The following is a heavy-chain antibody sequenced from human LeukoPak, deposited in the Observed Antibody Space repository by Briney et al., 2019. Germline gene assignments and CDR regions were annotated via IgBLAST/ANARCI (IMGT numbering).Heavy chain of an antibody. CDR2: ISSSSSYI. Sequence: GGSLRLSCAASGFTFSSCSMNWVRQAPGKGLEWVSSISSSSSYIYYADSVKGRFTISRDNAKNSLYLQMNSLRAEDTAVYYCARDLYYYDSSGDAFDIWGQGTMVTVSS. D-gene: IGHD3-22*01. J-gene: IGHJ3*02. CDR1: GFTFSSCS. V-gene: IGHV3-21*01. CDR3: ARDLYYYDSSGDAFDI.